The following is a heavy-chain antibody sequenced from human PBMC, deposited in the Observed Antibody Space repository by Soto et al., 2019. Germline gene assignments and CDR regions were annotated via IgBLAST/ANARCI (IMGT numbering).Heavy chain of an antibody. Sequence: GGSLRLSCAASGFTFSSYAMSRVRQAPGKGLEWVSAISGSGGSTYYADSVKGRFTISRDNSKNTLYLQMNSLRAEDTAVYYCAKVNRGLPRITGFDIWGQGTMVTVSS. CDR1: GFTFSSYA. D-gene: IGHD1-20*01. CDR2: ISGSGGST. J-gene: IGHJ3*02. V-gene: IGHV3-23*01. CDR3: AKVNRGLPRITGFDI.